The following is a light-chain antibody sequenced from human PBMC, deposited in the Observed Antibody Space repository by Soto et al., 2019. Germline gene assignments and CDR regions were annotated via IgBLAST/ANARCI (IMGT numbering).Light chain of an antibody. V-gene: IGLV1-40*01. CDR3: QSYDSSLSGSV. Sequence: QSVLTQPPSVSGDPGQRVTISCTGSSSNIGAGYDVHWYQQLPGTAPKLLIYGNTNRPSGVPDRFSGSKSGTSASLANTGLQAEDEADYYGQSYDSSLSGSVFGGGTKLTVL. CDR2: GNT. J-gene: IGLJ2*01. CDR1: SSNIGAGYD.